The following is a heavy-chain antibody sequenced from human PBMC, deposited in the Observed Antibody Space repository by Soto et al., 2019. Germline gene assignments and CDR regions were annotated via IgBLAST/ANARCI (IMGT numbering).Heavy chain of an antibody. CDR1: GGTFSSYA. J-gene: IGHJ6*02. CDR3: ARGRAYGSGSSAKYCYYGMDV. D-gene: IGHD3-10*01. Sequence: QVQLVQSGAEVKKPGSSVKVSCKAYGGTFSSYAISWVRQAPGQGLEWMGGIIPIFGTANYAQKFQGRVTITADEATSTAYMDLSSLRSEDTAVDYCARGRAYGSGSSAKYCYYGMDVWGQGTTVTVS. CDR2: IIPIFGTA. V-gene: IGHV1-69*12.